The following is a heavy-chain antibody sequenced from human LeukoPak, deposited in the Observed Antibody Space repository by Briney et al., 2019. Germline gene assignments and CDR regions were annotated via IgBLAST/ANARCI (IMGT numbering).Heavy chain of an antibody. CDR3: ARRRRGYCSSTSCYNPRYGFDI. CDR2: IYPGDSDT. Sequence: GQSLKISCKGSGYSFTSYWIGWVRQMPGKGLEWMGIIYPGDSDTRYSPSFQGQVTISADKSISTAYLQWSSLKASDTAMYYCARRRRGYCSSTSCYNPRYGFDIWGQGTMVTVSS. J-gene: IGHJ3*02. CDR1: GYSFTSYW. V-gene: IGHV5-51*01. D-gene: IGHD2-2*02.